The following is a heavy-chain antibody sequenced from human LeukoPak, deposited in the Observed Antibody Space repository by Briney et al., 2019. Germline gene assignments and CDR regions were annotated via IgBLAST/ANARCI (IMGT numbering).Heavy chain of an antibody. D-gene: IGHD3-22*01. CDR3: ARGRPNYDSSGYYPSYYFDY. CDR2: INHSGST. J-gene: IGHJ4*02. Sequence: SETPSLTCAVYGGSFSGYYWSWIRQPPGKGLEWIGEINHSGSTNYNPSLKGRVTISVDTSKNQFSLKLSSVTAADTAVYYCARGRPNYDSSGYYPSYYFDYWGQGTLVTVSS. V-gene: IGHV4-34*01. CDR1: GGSFSGYY.